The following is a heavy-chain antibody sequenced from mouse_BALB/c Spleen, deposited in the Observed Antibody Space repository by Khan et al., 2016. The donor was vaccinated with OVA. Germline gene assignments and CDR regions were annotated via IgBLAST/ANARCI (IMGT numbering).Heavy chain of an antibody. V-gene: IGHV3-2*02. CDR3: ARTARRKY. Sequence: EVKLLESGPGLVKPSQSLSLTYTVTGYSITSGYGWNWIRQFPGNKLEWMGYISYSGSTNYNPSLKSRISITRDTSKNQFLLQLNSVTTEDTATYYCARTARRKYWGQGTTRTVSS. CDR2: ISYSGST. D-gene: IGHD1-2*01. CDR1: GYSITSGYG. J-gene: IGHJ2*01.